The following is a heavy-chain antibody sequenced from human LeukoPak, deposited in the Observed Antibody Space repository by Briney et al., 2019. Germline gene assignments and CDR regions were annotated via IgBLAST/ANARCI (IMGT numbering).Heavy chain of an antibody. CDR2: IYYSGST. D-gene: IGHD3-22*01. CDR1: GGSISSSSYY. Sequence: SETLSLTCTVSGGSISSSSYYWGWIRQPPGKGLEWIGSIYYSGSTYYNPSLKRRVTISVDTSKNQFSLKLSSVTAADTAVYYCARPYDSSGYSSYPDAFDIWGQGTMVTVSS. CDR3: ARPYDSSGYSSYPDAFDI. J-gene: IGHJ3*02. V-gene: IGHV4-39*01.